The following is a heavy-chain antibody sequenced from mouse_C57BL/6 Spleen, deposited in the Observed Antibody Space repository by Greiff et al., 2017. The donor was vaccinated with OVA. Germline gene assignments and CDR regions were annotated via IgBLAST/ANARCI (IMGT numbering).Heavy chain of an antibody. J-gene: IGHJ2*01. CDR3: ARWGTTVVADYFDY. CDR1: GYTFTSYW. V-gene: IGHV1-53*01. D-gene: IGHD1-1*01. Sequence: QVQLQQPGTELVKPGASVKLSCKASGYTFTSYWMHWVKQRPGQGLEWIGNINPSNGGTNYNEKFKSKATLTVDKSSSTAYMQLSSLTSEDSAVYYGARWGTTVVADYFDYWGQGTTLTVSS. CDR2: INPSNGGT.